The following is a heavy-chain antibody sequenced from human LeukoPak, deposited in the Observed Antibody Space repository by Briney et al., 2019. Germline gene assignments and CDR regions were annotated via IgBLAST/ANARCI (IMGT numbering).Heavy chain of an antibody. CDR1: GYTFTGYY. CDR2: INPNSGGT. D-gene: IGHD4/OR15-4a*01. J-gene: IGHJ4*02. V-gene: IGHV1-2*02. Sequence: ASVKVSCKATGYTFTGYYMHWGRQGPGQGLEWLGWINPNSGGTNYAQKFQGRVTMTRDTSISTAYMELSRLRSDDTAVYYCARANPTTMAGFDYWGQGTLVTVSS. CDR3: ARANPTTMAGFDY.